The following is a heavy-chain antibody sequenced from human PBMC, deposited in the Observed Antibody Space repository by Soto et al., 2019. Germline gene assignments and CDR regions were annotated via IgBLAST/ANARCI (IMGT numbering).Heavy chain of an antibody. V-gene: IGHV3-23*01. CDR2: ISGSGGST. D-gene: IGHD3-9*01. Sequence: ETLSLTCTVSGGSISSYYWSWIRQPPGKGLGWVSVISGSGGSTYYADSVKGRFTISRDNSKNTLYLQMNSLRAEDTAVYYCAKDKNDILTGYWPADYWGQGTLVTVSS. J-gene: IGHJ4*02. CDR1: GGSISSYY. CDR3: AKDKNDILTGYWPADY.